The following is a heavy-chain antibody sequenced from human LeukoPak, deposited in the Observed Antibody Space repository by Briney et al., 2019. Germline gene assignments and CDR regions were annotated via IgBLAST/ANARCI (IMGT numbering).Heavy chain of an antibody. J-gene: IGHJ3*02. D-gene: IGHD6-19*01. CDR1: GFTFGSYG. V-gene: IGHV3-30*18. CDR3: AKDSGIAVAGTLRAFDI. CDR2: ISYDGSNK. Sequence: GRSLRLSCAASGFTFGSYGMHWVRQAPGKGLEWVAVISYDGSNKYCGDSVKGRFTISRDNSKNTLYLQMISLRAEDTGVDYCAKDSGIAVAGTLRAFDIWGQGTMVTVSS.